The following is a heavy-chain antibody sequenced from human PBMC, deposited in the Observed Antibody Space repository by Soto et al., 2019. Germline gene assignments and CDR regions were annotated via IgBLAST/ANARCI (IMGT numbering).Heavy chain of an antibody. CDR2: ISSSSRNI. Sequence: EVPLVESGGGLVKPGGSLRLSCAASGFTFSTCSMNWVRQAPGKGLEWVSSISSSSRNIYYADSVKGRFTISRDNAKNSLYLQMNSLRAEDTAVYYCARDNGYDAATLDYWGQGTLVTVSS. J-gene: IGHJ4*02. D-gene: IGHD5-12*01. CDR3: ARDNGYDAATLDY. CDR1: GFTFSTCS. V-gene: IGHV3-21*02.